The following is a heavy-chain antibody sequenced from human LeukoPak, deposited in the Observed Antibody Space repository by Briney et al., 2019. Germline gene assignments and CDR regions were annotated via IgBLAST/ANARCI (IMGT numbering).Heavy chain of an antibody. CDR1: GFTFSSYA. J-gene: IGHJ6*03. Sequence: GGSLRLSCAASGFTFSSYAMSWVRQAPGKGLEWVSAISGSGGSTYYADSVKGRFTISRDNSKNTLYLQVNSLRAEDTAVYYCAKDSSTWYMVSYYYMDVWGKGTTVTISS. CDR3: AKDSSTWYMVSYYYMDV. V-gene: IGHV3-23*01. D-gene: IGHD6-13*01. CDR2: ISGSGGST.